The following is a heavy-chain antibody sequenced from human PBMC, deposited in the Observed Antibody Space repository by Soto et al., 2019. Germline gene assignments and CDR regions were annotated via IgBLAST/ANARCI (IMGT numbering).Heavy chain of an antibody. Sequence: GESLKISCQGSGYSFANYWIAWVRQMPGKGLGWVGVIYPGDSDTRYSPSFRGQVTISADKSISHVYLQWSSLKASDTAMYYCARNRLRPYYYGMDVWGQGTTVTVS. D-gene: IGHD2-21*01. CDR3: ARNRLRPYYYGMDV. CDR2: IYPGDSDT. J-gene: IGHJ6*02. V-gene: IGHV5-51*01. CDR1: GYSFANYW.